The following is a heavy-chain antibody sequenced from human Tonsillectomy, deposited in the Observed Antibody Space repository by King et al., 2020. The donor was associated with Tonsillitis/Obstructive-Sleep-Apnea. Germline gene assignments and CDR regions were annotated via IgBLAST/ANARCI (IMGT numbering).Heavy chain of an antibody. D-gene: IGHD2-15*01. CDR2: INPSGGST. Sequence: QLVQSGAEVKKPGASVKVSCKASGYSFTSYYMNWVRQAPGQGLEWVGIINPSGGSTSYPQKFQGRVTMTRDTSTSTVYMELSSLRSEDTAVYYCARAGGENNRWWFGGYWGQGTLVTVSS. V-gene: IGHV1-46*01. J-gene: IGHJ4*02. CDR1: GYSFTSYY. CDR3: ARAGGENNRWWFGGY.